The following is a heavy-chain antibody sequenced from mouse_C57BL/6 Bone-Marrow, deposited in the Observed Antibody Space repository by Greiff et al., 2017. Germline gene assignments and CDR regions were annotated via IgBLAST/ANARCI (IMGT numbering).Heavy chain of an antibody. Sequence: EVNVVESGGGLVQPGGSLKLSCAASGFTFSDYYMYWVRQTPEKRLEWVAYISNGGGSTYYPDTVKGRFTISRDNAKNTLYLQMSRLKSEDTAMYYCARRPTTVVADYYAMDYWGQGTSVTVSS. D-gene: IGHD1-1*01. CDR1: GFTFSDYY. V-gene: IGHV5-12*01. CDR3: ARRPTTVVADYYAMDY. J-gene: IGHJ4*01. CDR2: ISNGGGST.